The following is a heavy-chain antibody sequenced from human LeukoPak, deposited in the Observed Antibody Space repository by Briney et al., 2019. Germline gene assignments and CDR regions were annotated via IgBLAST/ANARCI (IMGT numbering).Heavy chain of an antibody. Sequence: PGGSLRLSCAASGSTVSSNYMSWVRQAPEKGLEWVSVIYSGGSTYYADSVKGRFTISRDNSKNTLYLQMNSLRAEDTAVYYCARDRRQFGELFWWGQGTLVTVSS. CDR1: GSTVSSNY. CDR2: IYSGGST. V-gene: IGHV3-66*01. CDR3: ARDRRQFGELFW. D-gene: IGHD3-10*01. J-gene: IGHJ4*02.